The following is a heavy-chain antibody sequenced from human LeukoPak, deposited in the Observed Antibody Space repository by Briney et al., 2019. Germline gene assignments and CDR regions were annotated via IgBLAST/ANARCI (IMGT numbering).Heavy chain of an antibody. D-gene: IGHD3-10*01. CDR3: AREELYGSGSYYKALVVPFFDY. V-gene: IGHV1-18*01. CDR1: GYTFTSYG. CDR2: ISAYNGNT. J-gene: IGHJ4*02. Sequence: GASVKVSCKASGYTFTSYGISWVRQAPGQGLEWMGWISAYNGNTNYAQKLQGRVTMTTDTSTSTTYMELRSLRSDDTAVYYCAREELYGSGSYYKALVVPFFDYWGQGTLVTVSS.